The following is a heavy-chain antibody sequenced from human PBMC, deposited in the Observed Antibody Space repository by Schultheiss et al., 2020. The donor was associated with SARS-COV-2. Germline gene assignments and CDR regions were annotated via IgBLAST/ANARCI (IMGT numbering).Heavy chain of an antibody. CDR1: GFAFSSYD. D-gene: IGHD2-8*01. CDR3: ARDCTNGVCPLEGMDV. V-gene: IGHV3-33*08. CDR2: IWYDGSNK. Sequence: GESLKISCAASGFAFSSYDMHWVRQAPGKGLEWVAVIWYDGSNKYYADSVKGRFTISRDNSKNTLYLQMNSLRAEDTAVYYCARDCTNGVCPLEGMDVWGQGTTVTVSS. J-gene: IGHJ6*02.